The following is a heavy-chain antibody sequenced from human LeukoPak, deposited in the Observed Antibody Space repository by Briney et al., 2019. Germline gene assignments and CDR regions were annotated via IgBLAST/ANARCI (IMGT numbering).Heavy chain of an antibody. CDR2: ISSSGSNI. CDR3: ARPPLGYCSGGSCYSGYPPPRFDS. J-gene: IGHJ4*02. Sequence: GGSLRLSCAASGFTFSSYEMNWVRQAPGKGLEWVSYISSSGSNIYYADSVKGRFTIYRDNAKNSLYLKMNSLRAEDTAVYYCARPPLGYCSGGSCYSGYPPPRFDSWGQGTLVTVSS. D-gene: IGHD2-15*01. CDR1: GFTFSSYE. V-gene: IGHV3-48*03.